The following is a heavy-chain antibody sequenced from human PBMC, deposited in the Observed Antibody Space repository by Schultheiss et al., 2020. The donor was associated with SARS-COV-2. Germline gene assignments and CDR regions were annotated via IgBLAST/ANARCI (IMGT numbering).Heavy chain of an antibody. V-gene: IGHV4-31*01. CDR1: GGSISSGAYY. D-gene: IGHD2-2*01. J-gene: IGHJ4*02. CDR2: ISYSGST. Sequence: LRLSCTVSGGSISSGAYYWSWIRQHPGKGLEWIGYISYSGSTYYNPSLKSLVTISVDTSKNQFSLKLSSVTAADTAVYYCAGISTNSWLEKDYFDYWGQGTLVTVSS. CDR3: AGISTNSWLEKDYFDY.